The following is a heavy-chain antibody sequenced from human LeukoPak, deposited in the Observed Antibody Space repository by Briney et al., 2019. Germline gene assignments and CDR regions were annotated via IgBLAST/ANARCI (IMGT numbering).Heavy chain of an antibody. Sequence: GGSLRLSCPASGFTFKNYWMRWVRQAPGTGLVWVSRIDHDGSGTSYADSVKGRFTVSRDNAKSTLYLQMNTLRAEDTAVYYCVRDLPQTGYSYDYWGQGTLVTVSS. D-gene: IGHD5-18*01. CDR1: GFTFKNYW. V-gene: IGHV3-74*01. CDR2: IDHDGSGT. CDR3: VRDLPQTGYSYDY. J-gene: IGHJ4*02.